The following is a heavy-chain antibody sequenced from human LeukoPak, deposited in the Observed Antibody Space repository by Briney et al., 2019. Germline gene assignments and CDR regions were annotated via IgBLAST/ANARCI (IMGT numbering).Heavy chain of an antibody. V-gene: IGHV4-34*01. Sequence: SETLSLTCAVYNGSFSGYYWSWIRQSPGKGLEWIGNIYSSGNTYYNPSLKSRVTISVDTSKNQFSLKLSSVTAADTAVYYCARIQYSSSTYIFDYWGQGTLVTVSS. CDR3: ARIQYSSSTYIFDY. CDR2: IYSSGNT. J-gene: IGHJ4*02. D-gene: IGHD6-13*01. CDR1: NGSFSGYY.